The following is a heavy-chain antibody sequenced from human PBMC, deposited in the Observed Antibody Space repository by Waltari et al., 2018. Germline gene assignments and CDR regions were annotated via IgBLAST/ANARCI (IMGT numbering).Heavy chain of an antibody. CDR2: IWHDGSNE. CDR3: ASQSTTLFDY. V-gene: IGHV3-33*01. Sequence: QVQLVESGGGVVQPGWSLRLSCAASGFTFRRFGLHWVRQAPGKGLEWVAVIWHDGSNEYYVDSVKGRFTISRDNSKNTLYLQMNSLRAEDSAVYYCASQSTTLFDYWGQGTLVTVSS. J-gene: IGHJ4*02. CDR1: GFTFRRFG. D-gene: IGHD2-15*01.